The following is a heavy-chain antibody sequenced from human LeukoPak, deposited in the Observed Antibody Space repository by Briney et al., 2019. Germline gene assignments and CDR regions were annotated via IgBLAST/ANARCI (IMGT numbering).Heavy chain of an antibody. J-gene: IGHJ6*03. CDR1: GFTFSNYA. V-gene: IGHV3-30*02. CDR2: IQSDGSKK. D-gene: IGHD3-22*01. Sequence: PGGSLRLSCASSGFTFSNYAMHWVRQAPGKGLEWVAFIQSDGSKKCYADSVKGRFTISRDNSKNTLYLQMNSLRAEDTAVYYCARDLLGYNYHYMDVWGKGTTVTVSS. CDR3: ARDLLGYNYHYMDV.